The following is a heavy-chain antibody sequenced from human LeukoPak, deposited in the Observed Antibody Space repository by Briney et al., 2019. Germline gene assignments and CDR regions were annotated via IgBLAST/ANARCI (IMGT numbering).Heavy chain of an antibody. CDR1: GFTFSDYY. J-gene: IGHJ4*02. CDR3: ARHYYGSGSYYMRLDY. V-gene: IGHV3-11*04. Sequence: GGSLRLSCAASGFTFSDYYMSWIRQAPGKGLEWVSYISSSCSTIYYADSVKGRFTISRDNAKNSLYLQMNSLRAEDTAVYYCARHYYGSGSYYMRLDYWGQGTLVTVSS. CDR2: ISSSCSTI. D-gene: IGHD3-10*01.